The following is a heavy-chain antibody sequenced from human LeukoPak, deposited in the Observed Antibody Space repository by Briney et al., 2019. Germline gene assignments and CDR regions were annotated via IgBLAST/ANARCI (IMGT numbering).Heavy chain of an antibody. Sequence: PSQTLSLTCTVSGGSISSGGYYWSWIRQHPGQGLEWIGYIYYSGSTYYNPSPKSRVTISVDTSKNQFSLKLSTVTAADTAVYYCARGTDSSGYSNWFDPWGQGTLVTVSS. CDR1: GGSISSGGYY. CDR2: IYYSGST. D-gene: IGHD3-22*01. V-gene: IGHV4-31*03. CDR3: ARGTDSSGYSNWFDP. J-gene: IGHJ5*02.